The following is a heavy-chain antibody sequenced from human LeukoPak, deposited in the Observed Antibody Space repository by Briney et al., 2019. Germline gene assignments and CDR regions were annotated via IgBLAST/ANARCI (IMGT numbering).Heavy chain of an antibody. CDR1: GGSVSSGSYY. CDR3: ARGDLGYCSSTSCPSADWFDP. CDR2: IYYSGST. Sequence: SETLSLTCTVSGGSVSSGSYYWSWIRQPPGKGLEWIGYIYYSGSTNYNPSLKSRVTISVDTSKNQFSLKLSSVTAADTAVYYCARGDLGYCSSTSCPSADWFDPWGQGTLVTVSS. J-gene: IGHJ5*02. D-gene: IGHD2-2*01. V-gene: IGHV4-61*01.